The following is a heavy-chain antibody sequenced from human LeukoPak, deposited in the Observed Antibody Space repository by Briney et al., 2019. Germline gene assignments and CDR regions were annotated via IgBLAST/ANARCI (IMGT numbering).Heavy chain of an antibody. CDR2: IYHTGST. J-gene: IGHJ4*02. CDR3: ARDSPDYGDYIPAPMGY. V-gene: IGHV4-38-2*02. CDR1: GYSISSGFY. Sequence: SETLSLTCTVPGYSISSGFYWGWIRQPPGKGLEWIGSIYHTGSTYYNPSLKSRVTISVDTSKNQFSLKLSSVTAADTAVYYCARDSPDYGDYIPAPMGYWGQGTLVTVSS. D-gene: IGHD4-17*01.